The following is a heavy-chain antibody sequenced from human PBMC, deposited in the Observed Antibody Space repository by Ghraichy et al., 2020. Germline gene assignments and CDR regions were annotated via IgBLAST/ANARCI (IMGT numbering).Heavy chain of an antibody. D-gene: IGHD3-10*01. CDR1: GFTFSSYS. Sequence: GGSLRLSCAASGFTFSSYSMNWVRQAPGKGLEWVSAINDSGGSTYYADSVKGRFTISRDNSKNTLYLQMKSLRAEDTAVYYCAKKGGLWFGACSHSDIWGQGTMVTVSS. CDR3: AKKGGLWFGACSHSDI. V-gene: IGHV3-23*01. CDR2: INDSGGST. J-gene: IGHJ3*02.